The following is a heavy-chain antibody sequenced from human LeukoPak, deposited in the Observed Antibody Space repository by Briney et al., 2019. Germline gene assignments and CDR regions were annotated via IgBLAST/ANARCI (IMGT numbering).Heavy chain of an antibody. D-gene: IGHD6-19*01. CDR1: GFTFSSYG. CDR2: IWYDGSNK. V-gene: IGHV3-33*01. CDR3: ARDRSGWTSLLDY. J-gene: IGHJ4*02. Sequence: GGSLRLSCAASGFTFSSYGMHWVRQAPGKGLEWVAVIWYDGSNKYYADSVKGRFTISRDNSKNTLYLQMNSLRAEDSAVYYCARDRSGWTSLLDYWGQGTLVTVSS.